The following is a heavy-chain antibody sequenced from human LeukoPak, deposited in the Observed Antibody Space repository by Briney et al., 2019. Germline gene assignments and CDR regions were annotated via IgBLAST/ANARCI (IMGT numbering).Heavy chain of an antibody. D-gene: IGHD3-22*01. Sequence: GGSLRLSCAASGFTFSSYGMHWVRQAPGKGLEWVAFIRYDGSNKYYAGSVKGRFTISRDNSKNTLYLQMNSLRAEDTAVYYCAKNYYDSSGYYYFDYWGQGTLVTVSS. V-gene: IGHV3-30*02. J-gene: IGHJ4*02. CDR2: IRYDGSNK. CDR3: AKNYYDSSGYYYFDY. CDR1: GFTFSSYG.